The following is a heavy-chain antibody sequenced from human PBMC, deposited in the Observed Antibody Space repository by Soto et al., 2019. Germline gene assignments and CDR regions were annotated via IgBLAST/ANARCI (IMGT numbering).Heavy chain of an antibody. CDR2: IYYSGST. V-gene: IGHV4-30-4*01. CDR3: DRARAGYSSSFAFDI. CDR1: GGSISSGDYY. D-gene: IGHD6-13*01. Sequence: SETLSLTCTVSGGSISSGDYYWSWIRQPPGKCLEWIGYIYYSGSTYYNPSLKSRVTISVDTSKNQFSLKLSSVTAADTAVYYCDRARAGYSSSFAFDIWGQGTMVTVSS. J-gene: IGHJ3*02.